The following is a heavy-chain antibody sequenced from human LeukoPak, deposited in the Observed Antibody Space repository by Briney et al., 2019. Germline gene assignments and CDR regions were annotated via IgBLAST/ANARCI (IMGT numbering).Heavy chain of an antibody. D-gene: IGHD3-10*01. CDR1: GFIFSSYE. CDR2: ISTSGSTI. Sequence: PGGSLRLSCAASGFIFSSYEMNWVRQAPGKGLEWISYISTSGSTIYYADSVKGRFTISRDNAKNSLYLQMNSLRAEDTAVYYCARETYYGSGSLYYFDYWGQGTLVTVSS. CDR3: ARETYYGSGSLYYFDY. J-gene: IGHJ4*02. V-gene: IGHV3-48*03.